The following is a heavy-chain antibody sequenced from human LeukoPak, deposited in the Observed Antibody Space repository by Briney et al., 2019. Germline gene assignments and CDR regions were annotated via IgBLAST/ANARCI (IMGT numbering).Heavy chain of an antibody. CDR3: AKGPYGSGGYYYGMDV. V-gene: IGHV3-21*04. D-gene: IGHD3-10*01. CDR2: ISSTSSYT. CDR1: GFTFSSHN. Sequence: PGGSLRLSCAASGFTFSSHNMNWVRQVPGKGLGGGSSISSTSSYTYYADSLKGRFTISRENSKNPLYLQLNSMRAEDTAVYYCAKGPYGSGGYYYGMDVWGQGTTVTVSS. J-gene: IGHJ6*02.